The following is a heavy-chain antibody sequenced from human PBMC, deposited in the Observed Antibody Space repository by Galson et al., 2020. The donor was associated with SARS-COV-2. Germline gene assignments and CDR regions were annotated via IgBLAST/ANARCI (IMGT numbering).Heavy chain of an antibody. V-gene: IGHV6-1*01. CDR2: TYYRSKWHN. J-gene: IGHJ6*02. Sequence: SQTLSPTCAISGDSVSSNSAAWNWIRQSQSRGLEWLGRTYYRSKWHNDNALSVKSRITINPDTSKNQFSLQLSSVTPEDTAVYYCAIALLTGINILYYHGMDVWGQGTTVTVSS. CDR1: GDSVSSNSAA. CDR3: AIALLTGINILYYHGMDV. D-gene: IGHD1-20*01.